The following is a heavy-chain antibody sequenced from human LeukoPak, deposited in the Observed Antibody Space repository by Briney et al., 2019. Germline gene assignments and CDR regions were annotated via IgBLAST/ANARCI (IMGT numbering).Heavy chain of an antibody. Sequence: GGSLRLSCAASEFTFSSYGMSWVRQAPGKGLEWVSANSGSGGSTYYADSVKGRFTISRDNSKNTLYLQMNSLRAEDTAVYYCATDGDYVWGSYRYRYFDYWGQGALVT. V-gene: IGHV3-23*01. CDR2: NSGSGGST. CDR3: ATDGDYVWGSYRYRYFDY. D-gene: IGHD3-16*02. CDR1: EFTFSSYG. J-gene: IGHJ4*02.